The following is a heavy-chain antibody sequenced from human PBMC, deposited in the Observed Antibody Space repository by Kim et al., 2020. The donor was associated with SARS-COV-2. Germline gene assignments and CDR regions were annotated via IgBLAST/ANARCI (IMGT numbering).Heavy chain of an antibody. J-gene: IGHJ5*02. CDR3: ARVRRSGTTDWFDP. D-gene: IGHD1-1*01. Sequence: VGSVKGRFTISRDNAKNSLYLQMNSLRADDTAVYYCARVRRSGTTDWFDPWGQGTLVTVSS. V-gene: IGHV3-7*03.